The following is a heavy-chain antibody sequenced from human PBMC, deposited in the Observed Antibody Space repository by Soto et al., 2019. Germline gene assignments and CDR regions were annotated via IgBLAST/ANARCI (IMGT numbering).Heavy chain of an antibody. Sequence: GGSLRLSCAASGFTFSNAWMSWVRQAPGKGLEWVGRIKSKTDGGTTDYAAPVKGRFTISRDDSKKTLYLQMNSLKTEDTAVYYCTTQSSVEGVRTRSYYYGMDFWGQGTAVTVSS. D-gene: IGHD1-1*01. J-gene: IGHJ6*02. CDR3: TTQSSVEGVRTRSYYYGMDF. CDR2: IKSKTDGGTT. V-gene: IGHV3-15*01. CDR1: GFTFSNAW.